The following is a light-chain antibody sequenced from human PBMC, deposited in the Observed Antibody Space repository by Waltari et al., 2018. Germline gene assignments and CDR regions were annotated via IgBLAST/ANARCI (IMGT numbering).Light chain of an antibody. J-gene: IGLJ3*02. Sequence: QAVLPQPSSLSASPGASASLTCTLRSDINVGTYRLNWYQQKPGSPPQYPLKHKSDSDKQQCSGVPSRFSGSKDASANAGILLISGLQSEDEADYYCLIWHSSAWVFGGGTKLTVL. CDR1: SDINVGTYR. CDR3: LIWHSSAWV. CDR2: HKSDSDK. V-gene: IGLV5-45*03.